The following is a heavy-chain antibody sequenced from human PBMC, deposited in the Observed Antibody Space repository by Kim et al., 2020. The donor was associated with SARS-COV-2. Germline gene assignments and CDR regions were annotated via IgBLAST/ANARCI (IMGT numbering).Heavy chain of an antibody. CDR3: ARHSPAGRWSGRYFDWLLGAWCDP. CDR2: IYYSGST. D-gene: IGHD3-9*01. J-gene: IGHJ5*02. Sequence: SETLSLTCTVSGGSISSSSYYWGWIRQPPGKGLEWIGSIYYSGSTYYNPSLKSRVTISVDTSKNQFSLKLSSVTAADTAVYYCARHSPAGRWSGRYFDWLLGAWCDPWGQGTLVSVSS. V-gene: IGHV4-39*01. CDR1: GGSISSSSYY.